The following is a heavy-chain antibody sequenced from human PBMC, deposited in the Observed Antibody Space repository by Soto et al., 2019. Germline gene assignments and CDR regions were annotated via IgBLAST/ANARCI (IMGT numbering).Heavy chain of an antibody. CDR1: GFPLTNYG. Sequence: EVQLLESGGASVQPGGSLTLSCRGSGFPLTNYGMYWVRQAPGKGLEWVGGMSGSGGSTYYAASVKGRFTVSRDNSQNTLYLHMNSLRGEDTAIYCCATEWEWGRAGLDHWGQGTLVTVSS. D-gene: IGHD3-3*01. CDR2: MSGSGGST. CDR3: ATEWEWGRAGLDH. V-gene: IGHV3-23*01. J-gene: IGHJ4*02.